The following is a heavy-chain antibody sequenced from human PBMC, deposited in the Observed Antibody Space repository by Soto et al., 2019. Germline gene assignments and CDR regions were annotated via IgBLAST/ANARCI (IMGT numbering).Heavy chain of an antibody. CDR3: ARHGDAFSSTFDY. D-gene: IGHD3-3*02. CDR1: GFTASTNY. Sequence: EVQLVETGGGLIQPGGSLRLSCAVSGFTASTNYMSWVRQAPGKGLEWVSALYSGGSTYYADSVKGRFTISRDNSKNTLHLQMNSLRAEDTALYYCARHGDAFSSTFDYWGQGTLVTVSS. CDR2: LYSGGST. J-gene: IGHJ4*02. V-gene: IGHV3-53*02.